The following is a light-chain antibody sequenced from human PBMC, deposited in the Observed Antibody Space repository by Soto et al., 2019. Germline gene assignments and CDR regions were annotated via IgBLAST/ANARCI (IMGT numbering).Light chain of an antibody. Sequence: ESVLTQSPDTLSLSPGERATLSCRASQSVSNNYLAWYQQKPGQAPRLLIYGASTRAPGIPDRFSGSGSGTDFTLTISRLEDEDYAVYYCQQYGSSPTWTFGQGTKV. CDR1: QSVSNNY. CDR3: QQYGSSPTWT. V-gene: IGKV3-20*01. CDR2: GAS. J-gene: IGKJ1*01.